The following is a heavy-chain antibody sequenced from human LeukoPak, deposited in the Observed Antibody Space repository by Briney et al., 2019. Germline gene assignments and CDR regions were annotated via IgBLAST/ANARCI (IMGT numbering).Heavy chain of an antibody. V-gene: IGHV5-51*01. CDR2: IYAGDSDT. CDR1: GYTFTNYW. CDR3: ARHGSGTNWFDP. J-gene: IGHJ5*02. Sequence: GESLKISCQGSGYTFTNYWIGWVRQMPGKGLECMGIIYAGDSDTKYSPSPQGQVTFSVDKSINTAYLQWSSLKASDTAMYYCARHGSGTNWFDPWGQGTLVTVSS.